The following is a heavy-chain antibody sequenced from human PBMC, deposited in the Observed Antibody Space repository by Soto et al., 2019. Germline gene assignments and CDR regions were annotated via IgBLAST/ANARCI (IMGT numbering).Heavy chain of an antibody. Sequence: SETLFLTCTVSGGSISFYYWSWIRQPPGKGLEWIGYIYYSGTTSYNPSLKSRVTISVDTSKNQFSLKLSSVTAADTAVYYCARTRSSSWYRMYSWFDPWGQGTLVTVSS. J-gene: IGHJ5*02. V-gene: IGHV4-59*12. D-gene: IGHD6-13*01. CDR1: GGSISFYY. CDR3: ARTRSSSWYRMYSWFDP. CDR2: IYYSGTT.